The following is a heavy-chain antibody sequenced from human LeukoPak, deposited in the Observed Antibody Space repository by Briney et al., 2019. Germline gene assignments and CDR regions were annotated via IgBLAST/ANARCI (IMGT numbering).Heavy chain of an antibody. Sequence: SETLSLTCTVPGGSISSSSYSWGWIRQPPGKGLEWIGSIYYSGSTYYNPSLKSRVTISVDTSKNQFSLKLSSVTAADTAVYYCARQLGSSGWYEYWYFDLWGRGTLVTVSS. D-gene: IGHD6-19*01. J-gene: IGHJ2*01. CDR1: GGSISSSSYS. V-gene: IGHV4-39*01. CDR3: ARQLGSSGWYEYWYFDL. CDR2: IYYSGST.